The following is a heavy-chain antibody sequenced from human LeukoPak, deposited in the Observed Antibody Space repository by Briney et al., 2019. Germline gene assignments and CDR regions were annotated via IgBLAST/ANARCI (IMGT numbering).Heavy chain of an antibody. Sequence: GGSLRLSCAPSGFTFTSHAMHWVRQAPGKGLEWVALIWYDGSSKNYADSVKGRFTISRDFSKNMPYLQMDSLRVEDTAVYYCAKALGSGWSPSGPDYWGQGTLVTVSS. J-gene: IGHJ4*02. V-gene: IGHV3-33*06. CDR1: GFTFTSHA. CDR3: AKALGSGWSPSGPDY. CDR2: IWYDGSSK. D-gene: IGHD6-19*01.